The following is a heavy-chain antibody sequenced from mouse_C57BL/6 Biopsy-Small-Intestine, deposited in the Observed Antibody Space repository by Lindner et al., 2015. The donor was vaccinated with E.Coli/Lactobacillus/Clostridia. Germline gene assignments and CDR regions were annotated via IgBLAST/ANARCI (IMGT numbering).Heavy chain of an antibody. CDR1: GYTFTRYV. CDR2: IDPDSDDS. J-gene: IGHJ3*01. V-gene: IGHV1-14*01. CDR3: ARPYGDSFAY. D-gene: IGHD2-13*01. Sequence: VQLQESGPEVVKPGASVKMSCKASGYTFTRYVMHWVKQKPGQGLEWIGYIDPDSDDSKYNEKFKGKATLTSDRSSSTAYMELSSLTSEDSAVYYCARPYGDSFAYWGQGTLVTVSA.